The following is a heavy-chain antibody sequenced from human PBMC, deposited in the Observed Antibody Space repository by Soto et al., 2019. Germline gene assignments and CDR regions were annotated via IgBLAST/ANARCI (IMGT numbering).Heavy chain of an antibody. V-gene: IGHV1-18*01. CDR1: GYTFSDYG. J-gene: IGHJ4*02. Sequence: QVQLVQSGADVKKPGASVKVSCKASGYTFSDYGVSWVRQAPGQGLEWMGWISSKNGNTNFAQKFRGRVTMTTDPSTSTVYMDLRSLRPDDTAVYSCARDPPEPPPDYWAREPWSPSPQ. CDR3: ARDPPEPPPDY. CDR2: ISSKNGNT.